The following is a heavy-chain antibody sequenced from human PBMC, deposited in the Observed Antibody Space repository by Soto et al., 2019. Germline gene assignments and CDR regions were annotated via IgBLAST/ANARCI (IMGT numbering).Heavy chain of an antibody. CDR2: FDPEDGET. CDR1: GYTLTELS. D-gene: IGHD2-15*01. V-gene: IGHV1-24*01. Sequence: VASVKVSCKVSGYTLTELSMHWVRQAPGKGLEWMGGFDPEDGETIYAQKFQGRVTMTEDTSTDTAYMELSSLRSEDTAVYYCATGGILSGGSGTGYFDYWGQGTLVTVSS. J-gene: IGHJ4*02. CDR3: ATGGILSGGSGTGYFDY.